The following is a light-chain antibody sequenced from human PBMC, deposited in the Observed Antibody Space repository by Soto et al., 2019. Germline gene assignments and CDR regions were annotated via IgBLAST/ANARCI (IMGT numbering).Light chain of an antibody. V-gene: IGKV1-13*02. J-gene: IGKJ1*01. Sequence: AIQMTQSPSSLSASVGDRVTITCRASQGIRNDLDWFQQKPGKAPFLLISDASNLERGVPSRFSGSGSGTEITLTISSMQPDDFATYYCQQYTGYSRTFGQGTKVDIK. CDR3: QQYTGYSRT. CDR2: DAS. CDR1: QGIRND.